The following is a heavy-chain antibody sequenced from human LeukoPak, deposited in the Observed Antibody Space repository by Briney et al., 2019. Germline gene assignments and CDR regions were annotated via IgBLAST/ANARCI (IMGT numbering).Heavy chain of an antibody. D-gene: IGHD2/OR15-2a*01. CDR1: GFTFSSYG. J-gene: IGHJ4*02. V-gene: IGHV3-33*01. Sequence: PGRSLRFSCAASGFTFSSYGMHWVRQAPGKGLEWVALIWYDGSNKYYADSVKGRLTISRDNSKNTLYLQMNSLRAEDTAVYYCAREGPRGNSQFDYWGQGTLVTVSS. CDR3: AREGPRGNSQFDY. CDR2: IWYDGSNK.